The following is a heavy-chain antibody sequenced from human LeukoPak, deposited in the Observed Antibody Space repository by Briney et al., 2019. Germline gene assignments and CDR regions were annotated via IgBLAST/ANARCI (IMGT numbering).Heavy chain of an antibody. J-gene: IGHJ4*02. V-gene: IGHV3-48*01. Sequence: PGGSLRLSCAASGFTFSTYSMNWVRQAPGKGLEWVSYISSSSTIYYADSVKGRFTISRDNAKNSLYLQMNSLRAEDTAVYYCARGSTYYDSSGQVPFDYWSQGTLVTVSS. CDR3: ARGSTYYDSSGQVPFDY. CDR1: GFTFSTYS. D-gene: IGHD3-22*01. CDR2: ISSSSTI.